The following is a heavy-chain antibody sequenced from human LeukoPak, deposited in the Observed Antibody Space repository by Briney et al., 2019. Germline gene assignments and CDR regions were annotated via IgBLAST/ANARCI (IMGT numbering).Heavy chain of an antibody. D-gene: IGHD3-10*01. J-gene: IGHJ5*02. CDR3: ARAAELLWFGELFPSSFDP. CDR2: ISSSGSTI. Sequence: GGSLRLSCAASGFTFSDYYMSWIRQAPGKGLEWVSYISSSGSTIYYADSVKGRFTISRDNAKNSLYLQMNSLRAEDTAVYYCARAAELLWFGELFPSSFDPWGQGTLVTVSS. V-gene: IGHV3-11*04. CDR1: GFTFSDYY.